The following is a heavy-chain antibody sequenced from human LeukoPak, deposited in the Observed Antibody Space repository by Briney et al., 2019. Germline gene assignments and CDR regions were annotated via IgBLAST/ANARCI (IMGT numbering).Heavy chain of an antibody. CDR3: LRGTGY. CDR2: ISSNGDNT. CDR1: GFTFSTYV. V-gene: IGHV3-64D*06. J-gene: IGHJ4*02. Sequence: GGSLRLSCSASGFTFSTYVMHWVRQAPGKGLEYVSAISSNGDNTYYADSVKGRFTISRDNSKNTVYLQMSSLRADDTAVYYCLRGTGYWGQGTLVTVSS.